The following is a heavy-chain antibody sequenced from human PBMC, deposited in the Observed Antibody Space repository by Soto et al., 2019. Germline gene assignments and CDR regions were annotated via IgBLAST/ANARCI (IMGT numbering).Heavy chain of an antibody. Sequence: QVQLVQSGAEVKKPGASVKVSCKASGYTFSSYYMHWVRQAPGQGLEWMGIINPSGGYTSYAQKFQDRVAMTRDTSTSTGYMELSSLRSEDTAVYYCARRSSYSAFDYWGQGTLVTVSS. CDR1: GYTFSSYY. CDR2: INPSGGYT. V-gene: IGHV1-46*01. D-gene: IGHD2-15*01. CDR3: ARRSSYSAFDY. J-gene: IGHJ4*02.